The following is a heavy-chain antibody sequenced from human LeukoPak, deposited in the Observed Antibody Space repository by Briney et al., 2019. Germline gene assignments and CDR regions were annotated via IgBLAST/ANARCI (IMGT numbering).Heavy chain of an antibody. D-gene: IGHD6-13*01. V-gene: IGHV3-43D*03. Sequence: GGSLRLSCAASGFTFDDYAMHWVRQAPGKGLEWVSLISWDGGSTYYADSVKGRFTISRDNSKNSLYLQMNSLRAEDTALYYCAEGVAAAGRPPLDYWGQGTLVTVSS. J-gene: IGHJ4*02. CDR2: ISWDGGST. CDR3: AEGVAAAGRPPLDY. CDR1: GFTFDDYA.